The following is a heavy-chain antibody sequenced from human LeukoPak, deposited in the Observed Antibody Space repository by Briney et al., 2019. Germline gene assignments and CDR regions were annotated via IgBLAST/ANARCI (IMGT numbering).Heavy chain of an antibody. Sequence: PGGPLRLSCAASGFTFSSFGMNWVRQAPGKGLEWVSYISSSSNTIYYADSVKGRFTISRDNAKNSLYLQMNSLRAEDTAVYYCARRYYDNFDYWGQGTLVTVSS. J-gene: IGHJ4*02. CDR2: ISSSSNTI. D-gene: IGHD3-22*01. V-gene: IGHV3-48*01. CDR1: GFTFSSFG. CDR3: ARRYYDNFDY.